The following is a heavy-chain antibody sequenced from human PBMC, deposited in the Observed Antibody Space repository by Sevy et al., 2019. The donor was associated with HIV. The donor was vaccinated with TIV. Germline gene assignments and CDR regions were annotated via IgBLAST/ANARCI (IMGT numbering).Heavy chain of an antibody. CDR2: ISAYNGNT. V-gene: IGHV1-18*04. CDR1: GYTFTSYV. D-gene: IGHD1-26*01. CDR3: AGSEINKVGATTRPEIDY. J-gene: IGHJ4*02. Sequence: ASLNVSCKASGYTFTSYVISWVRQAPGQGLEWMGWISAYNGNTNYAQKLQGRVTMTTDTSTSTAYKDVKSLRSHDTAVHCCAGSEINKVGATTRPEIDYWGQGTLVTVSS.